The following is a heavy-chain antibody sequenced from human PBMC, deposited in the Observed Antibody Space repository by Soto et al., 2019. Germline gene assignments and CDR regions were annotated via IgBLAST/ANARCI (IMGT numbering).Heavy chain of an antibody. V-gene: IGHV3-30*18. Sequence: QVQLVESGGGVVQPGRSLRLSCAASGFTFSSYGMHWVRQAPGKGLEWVAVISYDGSNKYYADSVKGRFTISRDNSKNTLYLQMNSLRAEDTAVYYCADETVTWGQGTLVTVSS. D-gene: IGHD4-17*01. CDR1: GFTFSSYG. J-gene: IGHJ4*02. CDR3: ADETVT. CDR2: ISYDGSNK.